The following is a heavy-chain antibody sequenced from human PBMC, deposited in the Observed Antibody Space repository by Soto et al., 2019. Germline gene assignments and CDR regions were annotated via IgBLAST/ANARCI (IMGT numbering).Heavy chain of an antibody. V-gene: IGHV3-23*01. D-gene: IGHD2-8*02. CDR1: GFTFSSYA. CDR2: ISGSTGST. CDR3: AKERPTGVVYAIFDQ. Sequence: PGGSLRLSCAASGFTFSSYAMSWVRQAPGKGLEWVSAISGSTGSTYYAASVNGRFTISRDNSKSTLYLQMNSLRVEDTAVYYCAKERPTGVVYAIFDQWGQGPLVTVYS. J-gene: IGHJ4*02.